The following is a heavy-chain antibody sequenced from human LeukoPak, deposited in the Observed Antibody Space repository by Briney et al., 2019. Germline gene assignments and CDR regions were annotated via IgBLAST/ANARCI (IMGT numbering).Heavy chain of an antibody. J-gene: IGHJ4*02. Sequence: GGSLKLSCAASGFTFSSYAMSWVRQAPGKGLEWVSSISAGGGSAYYADSVRGRFTVSRDPSKNTLYLQMNSLTVADAAVYYCAKSPTGTRYFADFWGQGTLVTVSS. CDR2: ISAGGGSA. V-gene: IGHV3-23*01. CDR1: GFTFSSYA. CDR3: AKSPTGTRYFADF. D-gene: IGHD1-1*01.